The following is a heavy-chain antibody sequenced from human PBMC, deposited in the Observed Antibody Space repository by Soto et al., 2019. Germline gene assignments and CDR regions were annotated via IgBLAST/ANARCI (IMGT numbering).Heavy chain of an antibody. CDR1: GFTFSSYS. D-gene: IGHD3-3*01. J-gene: IGHJ3*02. V-gene: IGHV3-21*01. Sequence: GGSLRLSCAASGFTFSSYSMNWVRQAPGKGLEWVSSISSSSSYIYYADSVKGRFTISRDNAKNSLYLQMNSLRAEDTAVYYCARARRGGYYSDGDAFDIWGQGTMVTVSS. CDR3: ARARRGGYYSDGDAFDI. CDR2: ISSSSSYI.